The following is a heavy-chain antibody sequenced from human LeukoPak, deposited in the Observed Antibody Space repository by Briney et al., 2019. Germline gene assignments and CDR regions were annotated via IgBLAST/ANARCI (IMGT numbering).Heavy chain of an antibody. CDR1: GFTFSTYA. V-gene: IGHV3-33*01. CDR3: AREIFGSGSYPDD. CDR2: ICRDASHT. D-gene: IGHD3-10*01. J-gene: IGHJ4*02. Sequence: GGSLRLSCAASGFTFSTYAMHWVRQAPGKGLEWVALICRDASHTLTDSGKGRFTISRDNSKPTVYLQMNSLGGEDTAVYYCAREIFGSGSYPDDWGQGTLVTVSS.